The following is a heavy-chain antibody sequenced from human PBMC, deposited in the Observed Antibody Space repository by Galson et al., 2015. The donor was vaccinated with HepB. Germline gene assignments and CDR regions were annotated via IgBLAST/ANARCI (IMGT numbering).Heavy chain of an antibody. D-gene: IGHD3-10*01. J-gene: IGHJ4*02. CDR2: ISYDGSNK. V-gene: IGHV3-30-3*01. CDR3: ARLYLWFGENFDY. Sequence: SLRLSCAASGFTFSSYWMSWVRQAPGKGLEWVAVISYDGSNKYYADSVKGRFTISRDNSKNTLYLQMNSLRAEDTAVYYCARLYLWFGENFDYWGQGTLVTVSS. CDR1: GFTFSSYW.